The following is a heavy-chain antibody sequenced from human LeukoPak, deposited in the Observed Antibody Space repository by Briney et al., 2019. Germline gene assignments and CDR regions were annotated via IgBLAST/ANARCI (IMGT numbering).Heavy chain of an antibody. CDR1: GGSITSGGYH. Sequence: SETLSLTCTVSGGSITSGGYHWTWIRQHPGKGLERIGYISNSGSTYYNPSLKRRVNISMDTSKNQFSLSLTSVTAADTAVYYCARDYGDYFRWFDPWGQGTLVTVSS. V-gene: IGHV4-31*03. D-gene: IGHD4-17*01. CDR3: ARDYGDYFRWFDP. J-gene: IGHJ5*02. CDR2: ISNSGST.